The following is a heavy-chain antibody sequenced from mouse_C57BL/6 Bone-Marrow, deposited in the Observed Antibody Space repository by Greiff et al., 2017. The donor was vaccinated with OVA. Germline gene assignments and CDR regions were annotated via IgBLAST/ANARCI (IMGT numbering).Heavy chain of an antibody. V-gene: IGHV1-81*01. Sequence: VQRVESGAELARPGASVKLSCKASGYTFTSYGISWVKQRTGQGLEWIGEIYPRSGNTYYNEKFKGKATLTADKSSSTAYMELRSLTSEDSAVYFCADSSGYVPFAYWGQGTLVTVSA. CDR2: IYPRSGNT. CDR1: GYTFTSYG. J-gene: IGHJ3*01. D-gene: IGHD3-2*02. CDR3: ADSSGYVPFAY.